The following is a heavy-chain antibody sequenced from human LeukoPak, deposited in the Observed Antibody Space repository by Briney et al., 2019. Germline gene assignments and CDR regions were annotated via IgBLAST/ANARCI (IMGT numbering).Heavy chain of an antibody. J-gene: IGHJ4*02. CDR1: GFTFSSHG. CDR3: ARLHYKCLDY. CDR2: IYYDGSEK. Sequence: GGSLRLSCGASGFTFSSHGIHWLRQAPGKGLEWVAIIYYDGSEKYFAESVKGRFTLSRDNSKNMVYLQMNSLRAEDKALYLRARLHYKCLDYWGQGALVTVSS. D-gene: IGHD1-1*01. V-gene: IGHV3-33*01.